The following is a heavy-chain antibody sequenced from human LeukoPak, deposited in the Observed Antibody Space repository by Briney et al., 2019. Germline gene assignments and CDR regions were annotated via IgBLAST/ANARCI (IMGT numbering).Heavy chain of an antibody. CDR1: GDSISSSTNR. J-gene: IGHJ4*02. CDR3: ARVGVDGYNRY. D-gene: IGHD5-24*01. CDR2: THSSGST. V-gene: IGHV4-39*01. Sequence: SETLSLTCTVSGDSISSSTNRWGWIRQSPGKGLEWIATTHSSGSTAYSPSLKSRVTVSVDTSKNQFSLKLKSVAAADTAVYYCARVGVDGYNRYWGQGTLVTVSS.